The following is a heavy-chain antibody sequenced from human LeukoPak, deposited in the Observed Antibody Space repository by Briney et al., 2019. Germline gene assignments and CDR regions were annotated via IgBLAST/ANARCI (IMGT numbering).Heavy chain of an antibody. Sequence: PSETLSLTCAVYGGSFSGYYWSWIRQPPGKGLEWIGEINHSGSTNYNPSLKSRVTISVDTSKNQFSLKLSSVTAADTAVYYCARGSSHYYSIDYWGQGTLVTVSS. CDR2: INHSGST. D-gene: IGHD3-10*01. CDR1: GGSFSGYY. V-gene: IGHV4-34*01. CDR3: ARGSSHYYSIDY. J-gene: IGHJ4*02.